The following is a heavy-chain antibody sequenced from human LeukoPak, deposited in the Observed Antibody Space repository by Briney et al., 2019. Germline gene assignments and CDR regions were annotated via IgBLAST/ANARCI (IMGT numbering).Heavy chain of an antibody. CDR2: IRSDGSNK. D-gene: IGHD2-15*01. Sequence: GGSLMLSCAASGFTFSSYAMHWVRQAPGKVLEWVALIRSDGSNKYYADSVKDRFTISRDNSKNTLYVQMNSLRPEDTAVYYCGKSPCSDGSCRIDSWGRGTLVTVSS. CDR1: GFTFSSYA. J-gene: IGHJ4*02. V-gene: IGHV3-30*02. CDR3: GKSPCSDGSCRIDS.